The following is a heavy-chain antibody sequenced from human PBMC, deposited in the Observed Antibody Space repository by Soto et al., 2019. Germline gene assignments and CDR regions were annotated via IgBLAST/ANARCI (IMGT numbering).Heavy chain of an antibody. CDR3: ARERSFRGFGESRYNWFDP. Sequence: SETLSLTCTVSGGSISSYYWSWIRQPPGKGLEWIGYIYYSGSTNYNPSLKSRVTISVDTSKNQFSLKLSSVTAADTAVYYCARERSFRGFGESRYNWFDPWGQGTLVTVSS. CDR1: GGSISSYY. V-gene: IGHV4-59*01. J-gene: IGHJ5*02. CDR2: IYYSGST. D-gene: IGHD3-10*01.